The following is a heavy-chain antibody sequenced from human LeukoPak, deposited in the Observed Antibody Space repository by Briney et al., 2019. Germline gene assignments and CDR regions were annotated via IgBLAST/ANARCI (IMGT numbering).Heavy chain of an antibody. Sequence: GGSLRLSCVASRFTFSNYWMTWVRQAPGKGLERVASIKKDGGETYYMESVKGRFTISRDNARNSLYLQMNSLTVEDTAVYYCARDMGWQQFDQWGQGTLVTVSS. CDR2: IKKDGGET. CDR3: ARDMGWQQFDQ. J-gene: IGHJ4*02. D-gene: IGHD5-24*01. CDR1: RFTFSNYW. V-gene: IGHV3-7*01.